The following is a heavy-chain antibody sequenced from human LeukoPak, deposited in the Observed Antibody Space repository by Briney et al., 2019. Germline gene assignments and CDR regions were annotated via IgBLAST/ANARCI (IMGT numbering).Heavy chain of an antibody. CDR2: ISYDGSNK. D-gene: IGHD6-19*01. V-gene: IGHV3-30*18. J-gene: IGHJ4*02. CDR1: GFPFSIYG. Sequence: GGTLRLSCAGSGFPFSIYGMHWVRQAPGKGLEWVAVISYDGSNKYYADSVKGRFTISRDNSKNTLYLQMNSLRAEDTAVYYCAKVGKQWLVALVDYWGQGTLVTVSS. CDR3: AKVGKQWLVALVDY.